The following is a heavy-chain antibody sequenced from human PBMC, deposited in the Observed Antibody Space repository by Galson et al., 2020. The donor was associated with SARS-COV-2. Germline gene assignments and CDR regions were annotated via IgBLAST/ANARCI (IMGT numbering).Heavy chain of an antibody. CDR3: ARDGWDYYGSGSYYNGLDY. J-gene: IGHJ4*02. CDR1: GYTFTGYY. CDR2: INPNSGGT. V-gene: IGHV1-2*04. D-gene: IGHD3-10*01. Sequence: ASVKVSCKASGYTFTGYYMHWVRQAPGQGLEWMGWINPNSGGTNYAQKFQGWVTMTRDTSISTAYMELSRLRSDDTAVYYCARDGWDYYGSGSYYNGLDYWGQGTLVTVSS.